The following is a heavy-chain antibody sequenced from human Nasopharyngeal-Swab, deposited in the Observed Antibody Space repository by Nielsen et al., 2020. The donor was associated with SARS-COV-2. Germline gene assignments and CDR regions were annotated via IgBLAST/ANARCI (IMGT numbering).Heavy chain of an antibody. J-gene: IGHJ4*02. CDR2: IYYSGST. CDR3: ASTLAMVRGVIRDY. D-gene: IGHD3-10*01. V-gene: IGHV4-31*02. Sequence: RQAPGKGLEWIGYIYYSGSTYYNPSLKSRVTISVDTSKNQFSLKLSSVTAADTAVYYCASTLAMVRGVIRDYWGQGTLGTVSS.